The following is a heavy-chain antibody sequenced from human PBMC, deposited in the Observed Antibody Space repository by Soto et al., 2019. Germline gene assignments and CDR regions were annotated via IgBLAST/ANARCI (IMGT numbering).Heavy chain of an antibody. V-gene: IGHV6-1*01. D-gene: IGHD2-15*01. CDR3: ARDSSYCSGGSCYYYYYYGMDV. CDR2: TYYRSKWYN. J-gene: IGHJ6*02. Sequence: PSQTLSLTCAISGDSVSSNSAAWNWIRQSPSRGLEWLGRTYYRSKWYNDYAVSVKSRITINPDTSKNQFSLQLNSVTPEDTAVYYCARDSSYCSGGSCYYYYYYGMDVWGQGTTVTVS. CDR1: GDSVSSNSAA.